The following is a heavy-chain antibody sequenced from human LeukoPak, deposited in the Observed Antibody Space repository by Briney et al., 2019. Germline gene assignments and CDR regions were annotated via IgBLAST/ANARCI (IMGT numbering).Heavy chain of an antibody. CDR3: ARDVYSYYGSGSYGHYNYMDV. CDR1: GGSISSYY. Sequence: ETLSLTCTVSGGSISSYYWSWIRQPPGKGLEWVGNIKQDGSEKYYVDSVKGRFTISRDNAKNSLYLQMNSLRAEDTAVFYCARDVYSYYGSGSYGHYNYMDVWGKGTTVTISS. CDR2: IKQDGSEK. V-gene: IGHV3-7*01. D-gene: IGHD3-10*01. J-gene: IGHJ6*03.